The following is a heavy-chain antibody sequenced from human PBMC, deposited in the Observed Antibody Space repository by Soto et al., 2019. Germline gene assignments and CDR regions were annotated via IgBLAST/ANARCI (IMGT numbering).Heavy chain of an antibody. CDR3: ARDSHDYFWGSYRSKIDY. CDR2: INAGNGNT. D-gene: IGHD3-16*02. CDR1: GYTFTSYA. Sequence: QVQLVQSGAEVKKPGASVTVSCKASGYTFTSYAMHWVRQAPGQRLEWMGWINAGNGNTKYSQKFQGRVTITRDTSASTAYMELSSLRSEDTAVDYWARDSHDYFWGSYRSKIDYWCQGTLVTVSS. V-gene: IGHV1-3*01. J-gene: IGHJ4*02.